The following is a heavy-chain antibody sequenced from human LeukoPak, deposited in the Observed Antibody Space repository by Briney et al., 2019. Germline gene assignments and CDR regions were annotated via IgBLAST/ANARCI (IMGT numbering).Heavy chain of an antibody. CDR3: ARGPYSYDSSGAFDI. Sequence: PSETLSLTCTVSDGSISNYYWSWIRQPAGKGLEWIGRISSSGSTNYNPSLKSRVTISVDTSKNQFSLKLSSVTAADTAVYFCARGPYSYDSSGAFDIWGQGTMVTVSS. D-gene: IGHD3-22*01. CDR1: DGSISNYY. CDR2: ISSSGST. V-gene: IGHV4-4*07. J-gene: IGHJ3*02.